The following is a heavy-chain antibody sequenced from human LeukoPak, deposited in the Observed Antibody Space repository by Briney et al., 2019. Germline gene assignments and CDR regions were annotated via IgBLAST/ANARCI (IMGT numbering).Heavy chain of an antibody. D-gene: IGHD3-10*01. CDR3: ANLGISGYYYGSGSYFDY. Sequence: PGGSLRLSCAASGFTFSSYSMNWGGQAPGKGLEGGSAISGSGGSTYYADSVKGRFTISRENTKNTLYLQRNRLRDEETAVYYCANLGISGYYYGSGSYFDYWGQGTLVTVSS. CDR1: GFTFSSYS. V-gene: IGHV3-23*01. J-gene: IGHJ4*02. CDR2: ISGSGGST.